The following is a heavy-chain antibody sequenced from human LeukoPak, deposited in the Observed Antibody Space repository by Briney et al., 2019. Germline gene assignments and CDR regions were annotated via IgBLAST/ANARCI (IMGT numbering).Heavy chain of an antibody. V-gene: IGHV3-7*01. D-gene: IGHD3-16*01. CDR2: IKHDESEK. CDR3: TRRLDN. J-gene: IGHJ4*02. CDR1: GFSFNSDW. Sequence: GGSLRLSCAASGFSFNSDWMDWVRQAPGKGLEWVANIKHDESEKNYLDSVKGRFTISRDNAQNSLYLQMNGLRVEDTAVYYCTRRLDNWGQGTLVTVSS.